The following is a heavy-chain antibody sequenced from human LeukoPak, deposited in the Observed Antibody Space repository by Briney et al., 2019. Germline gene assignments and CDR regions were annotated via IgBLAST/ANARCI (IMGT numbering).Heavy chain of an antibody. CDR1: GYTFTSYD. CDR3: ARGFGSGLNFDY. CDR2: MNPNSGDT. V-gene: IGHV1-8*01. D-gene: IGHD3-22*01. J-gene: IGHJ4*02. Sequence: GASVKVSCKASGYTFTSYDINWVRQATGQGLEWMGWMNPNSGDTGYAQKFQGRVTMTRNTSISTAYMELGSLRSEDTAVYYCARGFGSGLNFDYWGQGTLVTVSS.